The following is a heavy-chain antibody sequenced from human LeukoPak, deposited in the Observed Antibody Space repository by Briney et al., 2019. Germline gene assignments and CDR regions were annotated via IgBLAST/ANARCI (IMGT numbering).Heavy chain of an antibody. CDR3: AKGDIVVVPAADIDY. CDR2: IYSDNT. CDR1: GFTVSSNS. D-gene: IGHD2-2*01. Sequence: GGSLRLSCTVSGFTVSSNSMGWVRQAPGKGLEWVSFIYSDNTHYSDSVKGRFTISRDNSKNTLYLQMNSLRAEDTAVYYCAKGDIVVVPAADIDYWGQGTLVTVSS. J-gene: IGHJ4*02. V-gene: IGHV3-66*03.